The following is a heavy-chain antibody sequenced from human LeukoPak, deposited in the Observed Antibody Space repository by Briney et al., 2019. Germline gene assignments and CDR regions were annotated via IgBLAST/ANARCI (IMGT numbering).Heavy chain of an antibody. CDR3: AREPYPNIVLAPY. CDR1: GYTFTGYY. CDR2: INPNTGGT. Sequence: ASVKVSCKASGYTFTGYYLHWVRQAPGQGLEWMGWINPNTGGTNYAQKFQGRVTLTRDTSISTAYMEVSSLRSDDTAVYYCAREPYPNIVLAPYWGQGTLVTVSS. V-gene: IGHV1-2*02. D-gene: IGHD2/OR15-2a*01. J-gene: IGHJ4*02.